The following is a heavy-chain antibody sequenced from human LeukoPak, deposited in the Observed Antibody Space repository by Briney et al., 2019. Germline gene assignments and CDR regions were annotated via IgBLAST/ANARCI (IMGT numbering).Heavy chain of an antibody. J-gene: IGHJ4*02. CDR3: ARGHNDYGDY. CDR2: IYYSGST. Sequence: PPETLSLTCTVSGGSISSSSYYWGWIRQPPGKGLEWIGSIYYSGSTYYNPSLKSRVTISVDTSKNQFSLKLSSVTAADTAVYYCARGHNDYGDYWGQGTLVTVSS. V-gene: IGHV4-39*01. CDR1: GGSISSSSYY. D-gene: IGHD2-8*01.